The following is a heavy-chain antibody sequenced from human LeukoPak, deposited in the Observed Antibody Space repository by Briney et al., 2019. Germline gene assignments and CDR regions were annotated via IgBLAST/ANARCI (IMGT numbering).Heavy chain of an antibody. CDR1: GGTFSSYA. CDR3: ATTRRFEVATVSGVYSLWFDP. V-gene: IGHV1-69*13. J-gene: IGHJ5*02. Sequence: GASVKVSCKASGGTFSSYAISWVRQAPGQGLEWMGGIIPIFGTANYAQKFQGRVTITADESTSTAYMELSSLRSEDTAVYYCATTRRFEVATVSGVYSLWFDPWGQGTLVTVSS. CDR2: IIPIFGTA. D-gene: IGHD4-17*01.